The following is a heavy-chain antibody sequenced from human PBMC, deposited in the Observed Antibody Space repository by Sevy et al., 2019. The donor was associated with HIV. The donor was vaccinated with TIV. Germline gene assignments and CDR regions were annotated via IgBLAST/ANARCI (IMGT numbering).Heavy chain of an antibody. CDR1: GFTFSNAW. CDR3: TILHGSYYVFDY. V-gene: IGHV3-15*01. Sequence: GGCLRLSCAASGFTFSNAWMSWVRQAPGKGLEWVGRIKSNTDGGTTDYAAPVKGRFTISRDDSKNTLYLQMNSLKSEDTAVYYCTILHGSYYVFDYWGQGTLVTVSS. D-gene: IGHD1-26*01. CDR2: IKSNTDGGTT. J-gene: IGHJ4*02.